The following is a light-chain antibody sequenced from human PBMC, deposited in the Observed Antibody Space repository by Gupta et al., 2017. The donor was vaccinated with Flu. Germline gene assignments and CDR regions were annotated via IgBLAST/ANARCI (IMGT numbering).Light chain of an antibody. V-gene: IGLV2-11*01. CDR3: CSYAGSTWV. CDR2: DVS. J-gene: IGLJ3*02. Sequence: QSALTQPRSVSGSPGQSVTISCTGTSSDVGGYNYVSWYQPHPGNAPKLMIYDVSKRPSGVPDRFSGSKSGNTASLTISGLQAEDEDDYYCCSYAGSTWVFGGGTKLTVL. CDR1: SSDVGGYNY.